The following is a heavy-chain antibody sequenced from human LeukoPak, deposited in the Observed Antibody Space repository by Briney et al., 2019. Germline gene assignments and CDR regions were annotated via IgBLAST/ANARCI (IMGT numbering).Heavy chain of an antibody. J-gene: IGHJ4*02. V-gene: IGHV3-23*01. D-gene: IGHD2-2*01. Sequence: GGSLRLSCAASGFTFSNYAMNWVRQAPGKGLEWVSAISGSGGATYYADSVEGRFTISRDNSKNTVYLQMNSLRAEDTAVYYCAKDRRACSSSSCYYRFDYWGQGTLVTVSS. CDR1: GFTFSNYA. CDR3: AKDRRACSSSSCYYRFDY. CDR2: ISGSGGAT.